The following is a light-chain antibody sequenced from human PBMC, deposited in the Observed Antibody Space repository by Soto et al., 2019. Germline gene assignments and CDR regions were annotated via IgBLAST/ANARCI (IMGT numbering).Light chain of an antibody. V-gene: IGLV1-44*01. J-gene: IGLJ2*01. Sequence: SVVTQPPSASGTPGQRVTISCSGSRYNIGSNTVNWYQQVPGTAPRLLIHRDHQRPSGVPDRFSGSKSGTSASLAISGLQSEDEADYYCAAWDDSLNGYVVFGGGTKVTVL. CDR3: AAWDDSLNGYVV. CDR1: RYNIGSNT. CDR2: RDH.